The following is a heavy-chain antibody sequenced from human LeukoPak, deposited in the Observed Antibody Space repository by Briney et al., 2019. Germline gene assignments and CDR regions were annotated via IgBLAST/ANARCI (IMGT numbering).Heavy chain of an antibody. CDR2: IYPGDSDT. D-gene: IGHD3-10*01. Sequence: GESLKISCKGSGYSFTSYWIGWVRQMPGKGLEWMGIIYPGDSDTRYSPSFQGQVTISADKSISTAYLQWSSLKASDTAMYYCARQSLSYYYGSGSYRHYYYYYMDVWGKGITVTVSS. CDR3: ARQSLSYYYGSGSYRHYYYYYMDV. V-gene: IGHV5-51*01. J-gene: IGHJ6*03. CDR1: GYSFTSYW.